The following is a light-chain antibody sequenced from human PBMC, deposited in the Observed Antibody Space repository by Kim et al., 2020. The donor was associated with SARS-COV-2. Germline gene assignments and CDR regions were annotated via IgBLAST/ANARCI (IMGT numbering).Light chain of an antibody. J-gene: IGKJ4*01. Sequence: DIQMTQSPSSLSASVGDRVTITCRASQRISTYLNWYQQKPGKAPKLLIYAASSLQGGVPSRFSGSGSATDFTLNISSLQPEDFATYYCQQTDSFPLTFGGGTKVDIK. V-gene: IGKV1-39*01. CDR2: AAS. CDR1: QRISTY. CDR3: QQTDSFPLT.